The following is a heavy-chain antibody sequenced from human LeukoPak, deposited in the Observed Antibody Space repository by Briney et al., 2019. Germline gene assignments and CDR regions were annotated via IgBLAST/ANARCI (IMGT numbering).Heavy chain of an antibody. D-gene: IGHD3-9*01. CDR3: ARARGDILTGYYLDAFDI. Sequence: GSLRLSCAASGMKFSDAWMSWVRQAPGKGLEWIGRIYTSGSTNYNPSLKSRVTMSVDTSKNQFSLKLSSVTAADTAVYYCARARGDILTGYYLDAFDIWGQGTMVTVSS. CDR1: GMKFSDAW. J-gene: IGHJ3*02. CDR2: IYTSGST. V-gene: IGHV4-59*10.